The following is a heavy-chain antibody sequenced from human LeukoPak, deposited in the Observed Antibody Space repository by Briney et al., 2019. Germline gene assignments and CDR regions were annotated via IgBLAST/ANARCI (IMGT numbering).Heavy chain of an antibody. CDR3: ARAPDWFLDY. Sequence: GGSLRLSCAASGFTFIDYCMSWISQAPGKWLEWVSYISSSGSTIYYADSVKGRFTISRDNAKNSLYLQMNSLRAEDTAVYYCARAPDWFLDYWGQGTLVTVSS. J-gene: IGHJ4*02. CDR2: ISSSGSTI. CDR1: GFTFIDYC. D-gene: IGHD3-9*01. V-gene: IGHV3-11*01.